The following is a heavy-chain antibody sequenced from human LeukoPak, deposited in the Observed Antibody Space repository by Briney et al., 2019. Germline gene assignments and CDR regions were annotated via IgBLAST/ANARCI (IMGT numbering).Heavy chain of an antibody. V-gene: IGHV4-34*01. CDR3: ARGRYSYTNGYFDY. CDR1: GGSFSGYY. D-gene: IGHD5-18*01. CDR2: INRSGST. J-gene: IGHJ4*02. Sequence: PSETLSLTCAVYGGSFSGYYWSWIRQPPGKGLEWIGEINRSGSTNYNPSLKSRVTISVDTSKNQFSLKLSSVTAADTAVYYCARGRYSYTNGYFDYWGQGTLVTVSS.